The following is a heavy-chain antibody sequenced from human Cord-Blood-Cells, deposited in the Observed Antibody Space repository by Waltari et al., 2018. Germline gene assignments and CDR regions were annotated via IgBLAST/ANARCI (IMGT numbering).Heavy chain of an antibody. J-gene: IGHJ6*03. V-gene: IGHV1-8*03. D-gene: IGHD2-2*01. CDR2: MNPNSGNT. Sequence: QVQLVQSGAEVKKPGASVKVSCKASGYTFTSYDINWVRQATGQGLEWMGWMNPNSGNTGYAQKFQGRVTITRNTSISTAYMELSSLRSEDTAVYYCARRGRCSSTSCYPPYYYYYMDVWGKGTTVTVSS. CDR3: ARRGRCSSTSCYPPYYYYYMDV. CDR1: GYTFTSYD.